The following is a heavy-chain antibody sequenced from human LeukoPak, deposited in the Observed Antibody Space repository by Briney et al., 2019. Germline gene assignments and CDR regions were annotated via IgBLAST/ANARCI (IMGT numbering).Heavy chain of an antibody. CDR2: IYTSGST. D-gene: IGHD6-19*01. CDR1: GGSISSYY. Sequence: SETLSLTCTVSGGSISSYYWSWIRQPAGKGLEWIGRIYTSGSTNYNPSLKSRVTMSVDTSKNQFSLKLSPVTAADTAVYYCAREPVAVAGIPTWFDPWGQGTLVTVSS. V-gene: IGHV4-4*07. J-gene: IGHJ5*02. CDR3: AREPVAVAGIPTWFDP.